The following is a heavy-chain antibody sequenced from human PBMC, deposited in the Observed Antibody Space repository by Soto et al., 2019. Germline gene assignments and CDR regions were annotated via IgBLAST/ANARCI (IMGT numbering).Heavy chain of an antibody. Sequence: ESGGGLVRPGGSLRLSCAASDSASSSYSMNGVRQAPGKGLEWVPPINEDSSYIYYAHSLRGRFTISRDNAKESLYLQMNSLRAEDTAVYYCVRDFGWYFRSGYMDVWGDGATVTVSS. D-gene: IGHD3-3*01. J-gene: IGHJ6*03. CDR2: INEDSSYI. CDR3: VRDFGWYFRSGYMDV. V-gene: IGHV3-21*01. CDR1: DSASSSYS.